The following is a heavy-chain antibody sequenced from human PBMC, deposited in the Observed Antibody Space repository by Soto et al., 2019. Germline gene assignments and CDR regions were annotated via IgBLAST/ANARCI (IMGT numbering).Heavy chain of an antibody. CDR2: LSGSGVST. D-gene: IGHD3-22*01. Sequence: EVQLLETGGGLVQPGGSLRLSCAASGFTFSSYAMTWVRQAPGKGLEWVSALSGSGVSTYYADSVKGRFTISRDKSKNTLYLQINSLRAEDTAVYYCAKGGGSKDYYDTSGYYLYYYYAMDVWGQGTTVTVSS. CDR3: AKGGGSKDYYDTSGYYLYYYYAMDV. V-gene: IGHV3-23*01. CDR1: GFTFSSYA. J-gene: IGHJ6*02.